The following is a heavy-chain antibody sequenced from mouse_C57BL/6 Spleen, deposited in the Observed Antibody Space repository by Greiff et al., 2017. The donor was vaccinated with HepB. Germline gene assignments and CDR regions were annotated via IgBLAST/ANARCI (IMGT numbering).Heavy chain of an antibody. CDR1: GYTFTDYY. CDR2: INPNNGGT. CDR3: ARRSNSFAY. J-gene: IGHJ3*01. Sequence: VQLQQSGPELVKPGASVKISCKASGYTFTDYYMNWVKQSHGKSLEWIGDINPNNGGTSYNQKFKGKATLTVDKSSSTAYMELRSLTSEDSAVYYCARRSNSFAYWGQGTLVTVSA. V-gene: IGHV1-26*01. D-gene: IGHD2-5*01.